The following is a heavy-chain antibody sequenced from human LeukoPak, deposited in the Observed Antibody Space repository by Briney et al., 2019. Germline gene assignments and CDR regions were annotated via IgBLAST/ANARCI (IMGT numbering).Heavy chain of an antibody. D-gene: IGHD6-13*01. Sequence: SETLSLTCTVSDASISSGNFYWTWIRQPAEKGLQWIGRIQTSGNTNYNPSLKSRVTISLDTSRGQISLRVTSVTAADTAIYYCARASSYSSSWSAFDIWSQGTMVTVSS. CDR3: ARASSYSSSWSAFDI. CDR1: DASISSGNFY. CDR2: IQTSGNT. V-gene: IGHV4-61*02. J-gene: IGHJ3*02.